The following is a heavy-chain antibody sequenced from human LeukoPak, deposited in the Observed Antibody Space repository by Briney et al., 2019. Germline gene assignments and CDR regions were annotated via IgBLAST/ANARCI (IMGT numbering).Heavy chain of an antibody. J-gene: IGHJ4*02. Sequence: SGTLSLTCTVSGGSISSYYWSWIRQPPGKGLEWIGYIYYSGSTNYNPSLKSRVTISVDTSKNQFSLKLSSVTAADTAVYYCARQGRWELYYFDYWGQGTLATVSS. CDR1: GGSISSYY. D-gene: IGHD1-7*01. CDR3: ARQGRWELYYFDY. CDR2: IYYSGST. V-gene: IGHV4-59*08.